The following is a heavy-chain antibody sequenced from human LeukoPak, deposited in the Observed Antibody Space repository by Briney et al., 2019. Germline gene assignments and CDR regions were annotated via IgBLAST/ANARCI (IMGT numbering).Heavy chain of an antibody. CDR2: ISGSGGST. V-gene: IGHV3-23*01. CDR3: ANIPTKKVSPFDY. CDR1: GFTFSSYS. Sequence: PGGSLRLSCAASGFTFSSYSMSWVRQAPGKGLEWVSAISGSGGSTYYADSVKGRFTISRDNPKNTLYEQINSLRAEDTAVYYCANIPTKKVSPFDYWGQGTLVTVSS. J-gene: IGHJ4*02. D-gene: IGHD2-2*02.